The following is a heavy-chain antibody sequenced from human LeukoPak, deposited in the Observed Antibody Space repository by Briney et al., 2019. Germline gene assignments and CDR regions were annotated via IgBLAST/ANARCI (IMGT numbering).Heavy chain of an antibody. D-gene: IGHD3-9*01. CDR2: INPNSGGT. CDR1: GYTFTGYY. Sequence: ASVKVSCKASGYTFTGYYMNWVRQAPGQGTEWMGWINPNSGGTNYAQKFQGRVTMTRDTFISTAYMELSRLRSDDTAVYYCARSYDILTGYYPSYYYYYGMDVWGQGTTVTVS. CDR3: ARSYDILTGYYPSYYYYYGMDV. V-gene: IGHV1-2*02. J-gene: IGHJ6*02.